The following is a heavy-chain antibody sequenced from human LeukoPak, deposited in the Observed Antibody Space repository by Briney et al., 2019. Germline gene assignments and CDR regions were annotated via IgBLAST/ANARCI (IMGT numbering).Heavy chain of an antibody. J-gene: IGHJ5*02. CDR3: AKVRLSRDWFDP. CDR2: ISGSGGST. CDR1: GFTFSSYA. Sequence: GGSLRLSCAASGFTFSSYAMSLVRRAPGKGLEWVSAISGSGGSTYYADSVKGRFTISRDNSKNTLYLQMNSLRAEDTAVYYCAKVRLSRDWFDPWGQGTLVTVSS. V-gene: IGHV3-23*01. D-gene: IGHD3-16*02.